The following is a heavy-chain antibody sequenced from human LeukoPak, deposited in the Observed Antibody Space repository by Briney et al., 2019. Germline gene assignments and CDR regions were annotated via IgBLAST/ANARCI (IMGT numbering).Heavy chain of an antibody. CDR1: GFTFSSYS. CDR3: ARNGYYYDSSGYGY. Sequence: GGSLRLSCAASGFTFSSYSMDWVRQAPGKGLEWVSSISSSSSYIYYADSVKGRFTISRDNAKNSLYLQMNSLRAEDTAVYYCARNGYYYDSSGYGYWGQGTLVTVSS. V-gene: IGHV3-21*01. J-gene: IGHJ4*02. D-gene: IGHD3-22*01. CDR2: ISSSSSYI.